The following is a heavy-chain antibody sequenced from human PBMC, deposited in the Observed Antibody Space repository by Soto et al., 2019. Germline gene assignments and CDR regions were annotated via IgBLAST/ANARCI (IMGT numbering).Heavy chain of an antibody. D-gene: IGHD4-17*01. V-gene: IGHV1-69*13. J-gene: IGHJ4*02. CDR1: GGTFSSYA. Sequence: SVKVSCKASGGTFSSYAISWVRQAPGQGLEWMGGIIPIFGTANYAQKFQGRVTITADESTSTAYMELSSLRSEDTAVYYCARLEPTVTGFDYWGQGTLVTVSS. CDR2: IIPIFGTA. CDR3: ARLEPTVTGFDY.